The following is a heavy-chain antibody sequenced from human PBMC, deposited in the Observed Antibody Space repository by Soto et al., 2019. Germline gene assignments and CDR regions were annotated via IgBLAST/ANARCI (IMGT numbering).Heavy chain of an antibody. CDR2: INAGNGNT. J-gene: IGHJ6*02. CDR3: ARDGSPDPDYYYGMDV. V-gene: IGHV1-3*01. D-gene: IGHD1-26*01. Sequence: ASVKVSCKASGYTFTSYAIHWVRQAPGQRLEWMGWINAGNGNTKYSQKFQGRVTITRDTSAGTAYMELSSLRSEDTAVYYCARDGSPDPDYYYGMDVWGQGTTVTVSS. CDR1: GYTFTSYA.